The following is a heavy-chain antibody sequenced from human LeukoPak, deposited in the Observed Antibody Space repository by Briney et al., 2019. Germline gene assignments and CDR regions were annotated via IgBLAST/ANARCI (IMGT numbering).Heavy chain of an antibody. CDR3: ARDGSGSYHWFDP. D-gene: IGHD1-26*01. V-gene: IGHV3-33*01. CDR1: GFTFSSYG. J-gene: IGHJ5*02. Sequence: GRSLRLSCAASGFTFSSYGMHWVRQAPGEGLEWVAVIWYDGSNKYYADSVKGRFTISRDNSKNTLYLQMNSLRAEDTAVYYCARDGSGSYHWFDPWGQGTLVTVSS. CDR2: IWYDGSNK.